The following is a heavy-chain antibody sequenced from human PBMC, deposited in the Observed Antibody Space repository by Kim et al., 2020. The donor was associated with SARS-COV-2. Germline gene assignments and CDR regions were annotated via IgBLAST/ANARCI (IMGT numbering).Heavy chain of an antibody. CDR1: GGSISSYY. D-gene: IGHD1-26*01. CDR2: IYYSGST. Sequence: SETLSLTCTVSGGSISSYYWSWIRQPPGKGLEWIGYIYYSGSTNYNPSLKSRVTISVDTSKNQFSLKLSSVTAADTAVYYCARAWELRDAFDIWGQGTMVTVSS. J-gene: IGHJ3*02. V-gene: IGHV4-59*13. CDR3: ARAWELRDAFDI.